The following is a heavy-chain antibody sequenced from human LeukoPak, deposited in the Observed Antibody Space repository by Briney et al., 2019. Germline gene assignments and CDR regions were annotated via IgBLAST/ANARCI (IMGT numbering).Heavy chain of an antibody. CDR1: GLTFSNYW. Sequence: GGSLRLSCAASGLTFSNYWMSWVRQGPGKGLEWVANIKHDGSEKYYIDSVKGRFTISRDNAKNSVYLQMNRLRAEDTAVYYCARGRSGSYGFFDYWSLGNLVTVSS. CDR2: IKHDGSEK. V-gene: IGHV3-7*01. J-gene: IGHJ4*02. CDR3: ARGRSGSYGFFDY. D-gene: IGHD3-10*01.